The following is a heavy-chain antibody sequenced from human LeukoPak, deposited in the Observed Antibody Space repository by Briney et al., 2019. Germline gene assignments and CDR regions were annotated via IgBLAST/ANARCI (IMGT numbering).Heavy chain of an antibody. J-gene: IGHJ4*02. CDR1: GFTFTNYA. CDR2: ISGNTGST. D-gene: IGHD6-19*01. Sequence: PGGSLRLSCAASGFTFTNYAMSWVRQTPGKGLEWVSGISGNTGSTHYADSVKGRFTISRDDSKNTLYLQMNGLRAEDTAVYYCAKAYNSGWYYFDYWGQGTLVTVSS. CDR3: AKAYNSGWYYFDY. V-gene: IGHV3-23*01.